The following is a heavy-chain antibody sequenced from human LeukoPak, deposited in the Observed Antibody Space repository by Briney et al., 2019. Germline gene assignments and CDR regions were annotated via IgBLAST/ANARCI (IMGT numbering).Heavy chain of an antibody. V-gene: IGHV4-4*02. CDR2: IYHLGAT. Sequence: SETLSLTCTVSGGSISSSNWWGWVRQPPGKGLECIGEIYHLGATNYNPSLKSRVTISVDTSKNQFSLRLRSVTAADTAVYFCARVTGYMVEDYFDYWGQGTLVTVSS. D-gene: IGHD6-13*01. CDR3: ARVTGYMVEDYFDY. CDR1: GGSISSSNW. J-gene: IGHJ4*02.